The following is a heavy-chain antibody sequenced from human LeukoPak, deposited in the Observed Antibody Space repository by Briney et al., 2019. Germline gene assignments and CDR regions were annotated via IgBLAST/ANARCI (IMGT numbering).Heavy chain of an antibody. CDR1: GYSLSSGYY. D-gene: IGHD3-10*01. Sequence: SETLSLTCAVSGYSLSSGYYWGWIRQPPGKRLEWIGSIYHSGSTYYNPSLKSRVTISVDTSKNQFSLKLSSVTAADTAVYYCARGRCYGSGSPKSNWFDPWGQGTLVTVSS. CDR2: IYHSGST. CDR3: ARGRCYGSGSPKSNWFDP. J-gene: IGHJ5*02. V-gene: IGHV4-38-2*01.